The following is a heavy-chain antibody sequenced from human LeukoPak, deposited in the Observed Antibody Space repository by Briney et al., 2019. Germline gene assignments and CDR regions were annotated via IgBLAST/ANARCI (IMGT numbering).Heavy chain of an antibody. CDR2: INHSGST. D-gene: IGHD1-26*01. Sequence: SETLSLTCAVYGGSFSGYYWSWIRQPPGKGLEWIGEINHSGSTNYNPSLKSRVTISVDTSKNQFSLKLSAVTVADTAVYYCARVGSGSYLNYYYYMDVWGKGTTVTVSS. V-gene: IGHV4-34*01. J-gene: IGHJ6*03. CDR3: ARVGSGSYLNYYYYMDV. CDR1: GGSFSGYY.